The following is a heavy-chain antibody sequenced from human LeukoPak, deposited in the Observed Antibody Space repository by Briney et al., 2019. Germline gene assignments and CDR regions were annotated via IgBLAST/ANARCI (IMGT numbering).Heavy chain of an antibody. V-gene: IGHV3-48*04. CDR1: GFTFSSYS. J-gene: IGHJ4*02. Sequence: GGSLRLSCAASGFTFSSYSMNWVRQAPGKGLEWLSYIGSGGSPIYYADSVRGRFSISRDNAKNSLYLQMSSLRAEDTAVYYCARVRYNSGYIFDYWGQGALVTVSS. CDR2: IGSGGSPI. D-gene: IGHD5-18*01. CDR3: ARVRYNSGYIFDY.